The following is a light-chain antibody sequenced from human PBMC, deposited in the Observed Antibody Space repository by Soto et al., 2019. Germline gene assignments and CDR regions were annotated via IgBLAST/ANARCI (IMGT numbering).Light chain of an antibody. V-gene: IGKV3-15*01. CDR2: GAS. J-gene: IGKJ1*01. Sequence: VMTQSPDTLSVSPGERAILSCRASRTISASLAWYQQKPGQAPRLLVHGASTRAPDSPARFSGGGSGTEFTLTISSLQSEDFSSYYCQQYYTGPKTFGQGTRVEVK. CDR1: RTISAS. CDR3: QQYYTGPKT.